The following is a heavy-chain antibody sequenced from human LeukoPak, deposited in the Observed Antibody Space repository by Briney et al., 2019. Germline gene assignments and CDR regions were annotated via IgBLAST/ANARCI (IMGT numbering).Heavy chain of an antibody. CDR2: ISSSGNTR. CDR3: VRDRNGGCFDP. Sequence: GGSLRLSCAASGFTFSDYEMNWVRQAPGKGLEWVSYISSSGNTRYYADSVKGRFTISRDNANDSLYLQMNSLRAEDTAVYYCVRDRNGGCFDPWGQGTLVTVSS. J-gene: IGHJ5*02. D-gene: IGHD2-8*01. CDR1: GFTFSDYE. V-gene: IGHV3-48*03.